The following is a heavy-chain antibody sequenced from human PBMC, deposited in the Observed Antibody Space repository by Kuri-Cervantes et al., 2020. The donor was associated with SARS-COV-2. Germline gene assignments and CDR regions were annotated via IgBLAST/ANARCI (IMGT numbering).Heavy chain of an antibody. J-gene: IGHJ4*02. CDR3: ASNGWGFRNPGGVSGFDY. V-gene: IGHV3-48*01. Sequence: GGSLRLSCAASGFTFSSYWMSWVRQAPGKGLEWVSYISSSSSTIYYADSVKGRFTISRDNAKNSLYLQMNSLRAEDTAVYYCASNGWGFRNPGGVSGFDYWGQGTLVTVSS. CDR1: GFTFSSYW. CDR2: ISSSSSTI. D-gene: IGHD3-16*01.